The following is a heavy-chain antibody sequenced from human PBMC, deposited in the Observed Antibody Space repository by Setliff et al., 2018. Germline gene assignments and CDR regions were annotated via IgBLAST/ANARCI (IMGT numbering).Heavy chain of an antibody. V-gene: IGHV1-2*02. CDR1: GYTFTGYY. CDR3: AVAKALTSYDRVWGSQPLDY. CDR2: INPNSGGT. J-gene: IGHJ4*02. Sequence: ASVKVSCKASGYTFTGYYMHWVRQAPGQGLEWMGWINPNSGGTHYAQKFQGRVTMTRDTSISTAYMELSRLRSDDTAIYYCAVAKALTSYDRVWGSQPLDYWGQGSLVTVSS. D-gene: IGHD3-16*01.